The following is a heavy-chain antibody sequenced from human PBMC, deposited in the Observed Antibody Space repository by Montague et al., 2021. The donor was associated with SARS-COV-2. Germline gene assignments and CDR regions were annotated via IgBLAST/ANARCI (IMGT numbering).Heavy chain of an antibody. CDR2: IKSKTNGETT. D-gene: IGHD3-3*01. J-gene: IGHJ5*02. CDR3: GVDLARKFYDRLIGLP. CDR1: GFTLTNAW. V-gene: IGHV3-15*01. Sequence: SLRLSCAASGFTLTNAWMMWVRQAPGKGLEWVGRIKSKTNGETTEYAASVKGRFVVSRDDSNNRIYLQMNSLKTEDTAVYYCGVDLARKFYDRLIGLPWGPGTLVIVSS.